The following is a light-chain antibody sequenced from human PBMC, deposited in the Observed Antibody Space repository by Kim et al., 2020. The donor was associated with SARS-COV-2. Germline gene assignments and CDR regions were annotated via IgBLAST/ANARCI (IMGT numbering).Light chain of an antibody. CDR3: SSYIRGSTNYV. J-gene: IGLJ1*01. Sequence: QPITISCAGASRDVGGYKDVSWYQHHPGKAPKLVIYEVGNRPSGVSIRFSGSKSGNTASLTISGLQAEDEADYYCSSYIRGSTNYVFGTGTKVTVL. CDR2: EVG. CDR1: SRDVGGYKD. V-gene: IGLV2-14*01.